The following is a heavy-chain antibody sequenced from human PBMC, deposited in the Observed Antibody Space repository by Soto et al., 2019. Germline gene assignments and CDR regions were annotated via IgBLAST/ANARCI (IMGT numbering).Heavy chain of an antibody. Sequence: SETLALTCTVSGGSLSSSSYYWGWIRQPPGKGLEWIGSIYYSGSTYYNPSLKSRVTISVDPSKNQFSLKLSSVTAADTAVYYCARLAPAKYHHYVMAFRGQGTTVTVSS. CDR1: GGSLSSSSYY. CDR3: ARLAPAKYHHYVMAF. V-gene: IGHV4-39*01. CDR2: IYYSGST. J-gene: IGHJ6*02.